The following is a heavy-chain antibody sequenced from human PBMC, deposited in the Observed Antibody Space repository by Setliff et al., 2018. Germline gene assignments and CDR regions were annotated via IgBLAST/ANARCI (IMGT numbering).Heavy chain of an antibody. V-gene: IGHV4-4*08. CDR3: ARVEAGYCSSTSCYVVGAFDI. J-gene: IGHJ3*02. CDR2: IYTSGST. CDR1: GGSISSNY. Sequence: SETLSLTCTVSGGSISSNYWSWVRQPPGKGLEWIGYIYTSGSTNYNPSLKSRGTISVDTSRNQFSLKLSSVTAADTAVYYCARVEAGYCSSTSCYVVGAFDIWGQGTMVTVSS. D-gene: IGHD2-2*03.